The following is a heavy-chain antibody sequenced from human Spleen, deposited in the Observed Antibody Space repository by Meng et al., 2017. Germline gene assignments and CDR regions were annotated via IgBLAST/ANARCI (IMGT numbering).Heavy chain of an antibody. CDR3: ARIRIAVAGARGGAFDI. CDR2: INPNSGGT. Sequence: ASVKVSCKASGYTFTGYYMHWVRQAPGQGLEWMGRINPNSGGTNYAQKFQGRVTMTRDTSISTAHMELSRLRSDDTAVYYCARIRIAVAGARGGAFDIWGQGTMVTVSS. D-gene: IGHD6-19*01. J-gene: IGHJ3*02. V-gene: IGHV1-2*06. CDR1: GYTFTGYY.